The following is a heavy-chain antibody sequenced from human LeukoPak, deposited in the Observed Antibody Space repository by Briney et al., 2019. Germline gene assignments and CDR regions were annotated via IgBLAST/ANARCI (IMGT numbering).Heavy chain of an antibody. CDR1: GYTFTGYY. CDR2: INPNSGDT. D-gene: IGHD5-18*01. J-gene: IGHJ4*02. CDR3: ARGPNGDTAMVDY. V-gene: IGHV1-2*02. Sequence: ASVKVSCKASGYTFTGYYMHWVRQAPGQGLEWMGWINPNSGDTNYAQKFQGRVTMTTDTSISTAYMELRRLRSDDTAVYYCARGPNGDTAMVDYWGQGTLVTVSS.